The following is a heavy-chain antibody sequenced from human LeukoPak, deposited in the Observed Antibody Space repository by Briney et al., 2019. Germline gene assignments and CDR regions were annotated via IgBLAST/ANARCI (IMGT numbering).Heavy chain of an antibody. CDR1: GFTVSSNY. D-gene: IGHD3-22*01. V-gene: IGHV3-66*01. CDR2: IYSGRST. J-gene: IGHJ4*02. CDR3: ARGYYDNSGYLYY. Sequence: PGGSLRLSCAASGFTVSSNYMTWVRQAPGKRLERVSVIYSGRSTYYADSVKGRFIISRDNSKNTLYLQMNSLRAEDTAVYYCARGYYDNSGYLYYWGQGTLVTVSS.